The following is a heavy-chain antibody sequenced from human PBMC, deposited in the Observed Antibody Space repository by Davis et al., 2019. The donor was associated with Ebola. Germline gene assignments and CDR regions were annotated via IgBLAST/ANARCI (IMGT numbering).Heavy chain of an antibody. J-gene: IGHJ4*02. D-gene: IGHD2-21*01. V-gene: IGHV3-9*01. CDR2: ISWNSGVI. Sequence: SLKISCAGSGFNFDDYAMHWVRQGLGKGLEWVSGISWNSGVIAYADSVKGRFTISRDNSKNTLYLQMNSLRAEDTAVYYCASSIDELELNYWGQGTLVTVSS. CDR3: ASSIDELELNY. CDR1: GFNFDDYA.